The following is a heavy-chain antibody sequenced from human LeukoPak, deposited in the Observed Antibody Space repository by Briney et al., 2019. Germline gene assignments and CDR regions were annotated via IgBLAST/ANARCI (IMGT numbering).Heavy chain of an antibody. V-gene: IGHV3-23*01. CDR2: ISGSGGST. CDR1: GFTFSSYA. D-gene: IGHD3-22*01. Sequence: PGGSLRLSRAASGFTFSSYAMSWVRQAPGKGLEWVSAISGSGGSTYYADSVKGRFTISRDNSKNTLYLQMNSLRAEDTAVYYCAKTPFTYYYDSSGYYYFDYWGQGTLVTVSS. J-gene: IGHJ4*02. CDR3: AKTPFTYYYDSSGYYYFDY.